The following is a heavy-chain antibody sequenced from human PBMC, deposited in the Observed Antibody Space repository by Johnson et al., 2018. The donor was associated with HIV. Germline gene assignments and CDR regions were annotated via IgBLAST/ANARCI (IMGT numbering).Heavy chain of an antibody. J-gene: IGHJ3*02. CDR3: ARDHGQLWLLPAFDI. D-gene: IGHD5-18*01. CDR2: ISYDGSNK. CDR1: GFTFSSYA. V-gene: IGHV3-30-3*01. Sequence: QVQLVESGGGVVQPGRSLRLSCAASGFTFSSYAMHWVRQAPGKGLEWVAVISYDGSNKYYADSVKGRFTISRDNSKNTLYLQMNSLRVEDTAVYYCARDHGQLWLLPAFDIWGQGTMVTVSS.